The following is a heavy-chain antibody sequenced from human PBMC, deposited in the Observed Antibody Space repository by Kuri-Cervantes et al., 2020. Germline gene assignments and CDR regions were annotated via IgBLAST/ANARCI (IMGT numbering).Heavy chain of an antibody. Sequence: SETLSLTCTVSGGSMSSHYWTWIWQSPGKGLEWIGYIYYTGTTNYNPSLKSRVTISVDTSKNQFSLKLSSVTAADTAVYYCAREKTYGDYPLGAFDIWGQGTMVTVSS. CDR3: AREKTYGDYPLGAFDI. D-gene: IGHD4-17*01. CDR2: IYYTGTT. J-gene: IGHJ3*02. CDR1: GGSMSSHY. V-gene: IGHV4-59*11.